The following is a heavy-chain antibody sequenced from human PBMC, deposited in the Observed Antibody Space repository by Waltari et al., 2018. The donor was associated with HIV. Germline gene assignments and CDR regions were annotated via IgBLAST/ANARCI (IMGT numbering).Heavy chain of an antibody. CDR2: FYPEDGET. J-gene: IGHJ6*02. V-gene: IGHV1-24*01. CDR3: CTRDGLKRYLPDYDCYGMDV. D-gene: IGHD1-1*01. Sequence: QVQLMQSGAEVRKPGASVKVSCRVSGYTLTDLSIHWVRQAPEKGLGWMGGFYPEDGETVYAHKVQGRVFMTDDIYAEMAYMEGNSLRCEDPGLYLCCTRDGLKRYLPDYDCYGMDVWSQGTTSTFSS. CDR1: GYTLTDLS.